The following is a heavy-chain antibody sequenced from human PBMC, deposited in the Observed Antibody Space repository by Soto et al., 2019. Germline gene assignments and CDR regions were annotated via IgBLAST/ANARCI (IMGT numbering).Heavy chain of an antibody. CDR3: AREVSSFGSNNFDS. Sequence: SETLSLTCSVSGTSIRGYYWTWIRQPPGKGLEWIGYIYYTGTTKYNPSLKSRVTISVDTPKNQFSLRLNSVTAADTAVYYCAREVSSFGSNNFDSWGQGALVTVSS. D-gene: IGHD3-10*01. CDR1: GTSIRGYY. V-gene: IGHV4-59*01. J-gene: IGHJ4*02. CDR2: IYYTGTT.